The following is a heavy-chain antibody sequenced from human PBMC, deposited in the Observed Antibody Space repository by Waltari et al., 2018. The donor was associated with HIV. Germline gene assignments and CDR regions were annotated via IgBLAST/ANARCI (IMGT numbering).Heavy chain of an antibody. J-gene: IGHJ4*02. V-gene: IGHV4-39*01. CDR2: IYYSGST. Sequence: QLQLQESGPGLVKPSETLSLTCTVSGGSISSTTYYWGWIRQPPGKGLEWLGGIYYSGSTYYTPSLKSRVTISVDTSKNQFSLSLTSVTAADTALYYCTRLGSLRSAPSFWGQGTLVTVSS. CDR3: TRLGSLRSAPSF. CDR1: GGSISSTTYY. D-gene: IGHD6-19*01.